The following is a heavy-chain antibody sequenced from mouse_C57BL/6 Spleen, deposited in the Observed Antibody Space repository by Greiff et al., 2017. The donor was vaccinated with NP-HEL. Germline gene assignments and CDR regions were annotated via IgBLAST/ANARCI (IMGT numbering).Heavy chain of an antibody. J-gene: IGHJ4*01. D-gene: IGHD1-1*01. CDR3: ARGGSSYYYAMDY. CDR2: IDPSDSYT. V-gene: IGHV1-59*01. Sequence: QVHVKQPWAELVRPGTSVKLSCKASGYTFTSYWMHWVKQRPGQGLEWIGVIDPSDSYTNYNQKFKGKATLTVDTSSSTAYMQLSSLTSEDSAVYYCARGGSSYYYAMDYWGQGTSVTVSS. CDR1: GYTFTSYW.